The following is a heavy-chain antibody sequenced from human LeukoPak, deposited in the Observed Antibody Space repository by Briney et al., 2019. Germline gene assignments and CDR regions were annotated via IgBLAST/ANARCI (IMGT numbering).Heavy chain of an antibody. D-gene: IGHD3-22*01. CDR3: ARDDSILHYYFDF. V-gene: IGHV1-2*02. Sequence: ASVKVSCKASGYTFTGYYMHWVRQAPGQGLEWMGWINPNSGGTNYAQKFQGRVTMTRDTSISTAYMELSRLRSDDTAVYYCARDDSILHYYFDFWGQGTMVTVS. CDR1: GYTFTGYY. J-gene: IGHJ4*02. CDR2: INPNSGGT.